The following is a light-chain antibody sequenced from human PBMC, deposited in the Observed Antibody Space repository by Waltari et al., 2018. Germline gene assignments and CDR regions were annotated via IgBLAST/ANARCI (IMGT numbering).Light chain of an antibody. Sequence: DIQMTQSPSSLSVSVGDRVTITCRASENVNNYLNWYQQKPGKAPNLLIYKASTLQSGVPSRFSGSGSGTDYTFTISSLQSEDVATYYCQHGYGTPYSFGQGTKVEIK. CDR1: ENVNNY. V-gene: IGKV1-39*01. CDR3: QHGYGTPYS. J-gene: IGKJ2*03. CDR2: KAS.